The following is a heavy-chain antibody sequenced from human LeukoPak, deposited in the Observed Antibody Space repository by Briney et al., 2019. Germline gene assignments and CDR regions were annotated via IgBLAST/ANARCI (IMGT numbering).Heavy chain of an antibody. CDR1: GGTFSSYG. D-gene: IGHD3-3*01. Sequence: ASVKVSCKASGGTFSSYGISWVRQAPGQGLEWMGWISAYNGNTNYAQKLQGRVTMTTDTSTSTAYMELRSLRSDDTAVYYCARAAMYYDFWSGYSTSPNFDYWGQGTLVTVSS. CDR2: ISAYNGNT. CDR3: ARAAMYYDFWSGYSTSPNFDY. V-gene: IGHV1-18*01. J-gene: IGHJ4*02.